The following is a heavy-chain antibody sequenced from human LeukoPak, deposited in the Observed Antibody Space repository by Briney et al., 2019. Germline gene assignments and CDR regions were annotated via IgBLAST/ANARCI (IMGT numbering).Heavy chain of an antibody. D-gene: IGHD3-10*01. Sequence: HPGGSLRLSCAASGFTFSTYGMHWVRQAPGKGLEWVAFIRYDGNNKFYADSVKGRFTISRDNSKNTLYLQMNSLRPEDTAVYYCARVGGHWGQGTLVTVSS. J-gene: IGHJ4*02. V-gene: IGHV3-30*02. CDR2: IRYDGNNK. CDR3: ARVGGH. CDR1: GFTFSTYG.